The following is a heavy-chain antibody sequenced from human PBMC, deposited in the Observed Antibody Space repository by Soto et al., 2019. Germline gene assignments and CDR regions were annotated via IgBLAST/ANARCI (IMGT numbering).Heavy chain of an antibody. D-gene: IGHD2-21*02. J-gene: IGHJ4*02. CDR1: GDTFTDYY. Sequence: QVQLVQSGAEVKKPGASVKVSCKASGDTFTDYYIHWVRQAPGQGLEWMGTVNPSGGHTTYAQHXLXXXTXXRATSTSTLYMELTSLTSEDTAIYYCARGGHVVVVTAALDYWGQGTVVTVSS. CDR2: VNPSGGHT. V-gene: IGHV1-46*01. CDR3: ARGGHVVVVTAALDY.